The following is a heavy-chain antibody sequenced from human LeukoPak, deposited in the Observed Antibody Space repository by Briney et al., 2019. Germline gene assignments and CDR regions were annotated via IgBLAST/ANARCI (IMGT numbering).Heavy chain of an antibody. J-gene: IGHJ4*02. D-gene: IGHD5-12*01. CDR1: GFTFSTHA. CDR3: ARAIVGTENFDY. CDR2: VSHDGNTK. Sequence: GGSLRLSCAASGFTFSTHAMHWVRQAPGKGLEWVAVVSHDGNTKYYTDSVKGRFTISRDNSKNTLYLQMDGLRTDDTAVYYCARAIVGTENFDYWGQGTLVTVSS. V-gene: IGHV3-30*10.